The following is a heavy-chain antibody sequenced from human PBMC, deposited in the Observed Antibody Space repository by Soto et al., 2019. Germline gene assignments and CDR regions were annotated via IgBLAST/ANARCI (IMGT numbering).Heavy chain of an antibody. CDR2: ISAYNGNT. CDR1: GYTFTSYG. V-gene: IGHV1-18*04. CDR3: ATARVFDYYGSGSYYSY. J-gene: IGHJ4*02. Sequence: GASVKVCCKASGYTFTSYGISWVRQAPGQGLEWMGWISAYNGNTNYAQKLQGRVTMTTDTSTSTAYMELRSLRSDDTAVYYCATARVFDYYGSGSYYSYWGQGTLVTVSS. D-gene: IGHD3-10*01.